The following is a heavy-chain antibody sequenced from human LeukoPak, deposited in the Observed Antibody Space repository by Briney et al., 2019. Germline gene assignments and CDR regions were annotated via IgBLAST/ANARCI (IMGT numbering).Heavy chain of an antibody. Sequence: GGSLRLSCAASGFTFNCYWMHWVRQAPGKGLEWVSGINTDGSSKTYAGSAKGRFTISRENAKNTLHLQMNNLRDEDAAVYCFAKDFSAPVEYWGQGTLVTVSS. V-gene: IGHV3-74*01. CDR1: GFTFNCYW. CDR3: AKDFSAPVEY. CDR2: INTDGSSK. J-gene: IGHJ4*02. D-gene: IGHD2-15*01.